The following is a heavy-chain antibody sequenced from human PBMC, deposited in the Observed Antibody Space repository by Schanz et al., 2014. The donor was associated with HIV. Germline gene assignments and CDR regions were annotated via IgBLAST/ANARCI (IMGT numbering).Heavy chain of an antibody. CDR1: GFSFSNFW. J-gene: IGHJ4*02. CDR3: VLPSAKIVGVLGEHYFDH. Sequence: EVRLVESGGGLVQSGGSLRLSCAASGFSFSNFWVTWVRQAPGKRLEWVANIKQDESEKYYADSVKGRFTISRDNAKNSLYLQMNSLRAEDTAVYYCVLPSAKIVGVLGEHYFDHWGQGTLVTVSS. D-gene: IGHD1-26*01. CDR2: IKQDESEK. V-gene: IGHV3-7*01.